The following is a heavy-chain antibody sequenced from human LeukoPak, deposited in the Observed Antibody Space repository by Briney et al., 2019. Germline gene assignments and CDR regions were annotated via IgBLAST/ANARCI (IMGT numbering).Heavy chain of an antibody. D-gene: IGHD2-15*01. V-gene: IGHV3-23*01. Sequence: GGSVRVSCAASGFTFSSYAMSWVRQAPGKGLEWVASISGSGGSTYYADSVKGRFTISRDNSRNTLYLQMESLRAEDTAVYYCAKAQGYCSGGTCYSGDYWGQGTLVTVSS. CDR2: ISGSGGST. CDR3: AKAQGYCSGGTCYSGDY. J-gene: IGHJ4*02. CDR1: GFTFSSYA.